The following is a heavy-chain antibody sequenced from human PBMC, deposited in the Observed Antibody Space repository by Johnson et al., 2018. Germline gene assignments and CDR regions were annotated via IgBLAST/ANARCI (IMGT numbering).Heavy chain of an antibody. CDR2: TYYSGRT. J-gene: IGHJ3*01. D-gene: IGHD3-22*01. Sequence: QVQLQESGPGLVKPSETLSLTCAVSGGSISSDYWSWVRQPPGKGLEWIGYTYYSGRTHYNSSLKSRVTISIDTSKNQFSLKLSSVTAADTAVYYCAGGRKDYESWGQGTMVTVAS. V-gene: IGHV4-59*01. CDR1: GGSISSDY. CDR3: AGGRKDYES.